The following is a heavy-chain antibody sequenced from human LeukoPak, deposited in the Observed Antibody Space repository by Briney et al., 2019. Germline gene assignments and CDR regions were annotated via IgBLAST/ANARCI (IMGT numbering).Heavy chain of an antibody. V-gene: IGHV4-31*03. Sequence: SQTLSLTCTVSGGSISSGGYYWSWIRQHPGKGLEWMGYIYYSGSTYYNPSLKSRVTISVDTSKNQFSLKLSSVTAADTAVYYCARDHFGTMVRGVIIAEGWFDPWGQGTLVTVSS. J-gene: IGHJ5*02. CDR2: IYYSGST. CDR3: ARDHFGTMVRGVIIAEGWFDP. D-gene: IGHD3-10*01. CDR1: GGSISSGGYY.